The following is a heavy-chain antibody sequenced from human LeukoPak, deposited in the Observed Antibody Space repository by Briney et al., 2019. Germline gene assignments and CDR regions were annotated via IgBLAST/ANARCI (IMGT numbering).Heavy chain of an antibody. CDR1: GFTFSSYA. CDR2: ISGSGGST. V-gene: IGHV3-23*01. CDR3: AKAWSGIAAAPQDY. Sequence: PGGSLRLSCAASGFTFSSYAMSWVRQAPGKGLEWVSAISGSGGSTYYADSVKGWFTISRDNSKNTLYLQMNSLRAEDTAVYYCAKAWSGIAAAPQDYWGQGTLVTVSS. D-gene: IGHD6-13*01. J-gene: IGHJ4*02.